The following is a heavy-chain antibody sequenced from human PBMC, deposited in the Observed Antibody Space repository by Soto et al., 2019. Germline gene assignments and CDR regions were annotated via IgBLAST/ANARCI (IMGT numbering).Heavy chain of an antibody. Sequence: EVQLLESGGGLVQPGGSLRLSCAASGFTFSSYAMSWVRQAPGKGLEWVSAISGSGGSTYYADSVKGRFTISRDNSKNTLYLQMNSLRAADTAVYYCAKGELLWFGESNDYWGQGTLVTVSS. D-gene: IGHD3-10*01. J-gene: IGHJ4*02. CDR1: GFTFSSYA. CDR3: AKGELLWFGESNDY. CDR2: ISGSGGST. V-gene: IGHV3-23*01.